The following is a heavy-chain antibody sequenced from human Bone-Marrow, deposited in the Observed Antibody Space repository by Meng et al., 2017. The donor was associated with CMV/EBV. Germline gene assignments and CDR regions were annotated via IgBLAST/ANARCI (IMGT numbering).Heavy chain of an antibody. Sequence: WIRQPPGKGLEWVSGISWNSGSIDYADSVKGRFTISRDNAKNSLYLQMNSLRAEDTAVYYCARDRAWNDFWSGYYHDWGHGKLVNVSS. J-gene: IGHJ4*01. CDR3: ARDRAWNDFWSGYYHD. D-gene: IGHD3-3*01. V-gene: IGHV3-9*01. CDR2: ISWNSGSI.